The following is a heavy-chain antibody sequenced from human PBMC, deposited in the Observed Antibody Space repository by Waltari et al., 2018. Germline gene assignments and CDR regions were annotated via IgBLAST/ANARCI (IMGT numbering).Heavy chain of an antibody. CDR1: GFRFSKYA. V-gene: IGHV3-23*04. CDR3: AKDQGYAGKDGDLRH. J-gene: IGHJ1*01. D-gene: IGHD2-2*01. Sequence: EVQLVESGGGLVQPGGSLKLSCGVSGFRFSKYAMSWVRQAPGKGLVWVSGISGAGENSYYADSVKGRFTISRDNSKNILFLQMNSLRAEDTAVYCCAKDQGYAGKDGDLRHWGQGSLVSVSS. CDR2: ISGAGENS.